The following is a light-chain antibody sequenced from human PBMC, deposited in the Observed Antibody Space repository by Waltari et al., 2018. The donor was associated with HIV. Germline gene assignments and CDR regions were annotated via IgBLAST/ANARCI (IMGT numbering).Light chain of an antibody. J-gene: IGKJ3*01. Sequence: DIPLTKSPSTLSASIGDRVTITCRASQSISTLLAWYQQKPGKAPKLLIYRASTLESGVPSRFSGSGSGTDFTLTISSLQPDDFATYYCQQYNTFGFGPGTKVDIK. CDR2: RAS. V-gene: IGKV1-5*03. CDR1: QSISTL. CDR3: QQYNTFG.